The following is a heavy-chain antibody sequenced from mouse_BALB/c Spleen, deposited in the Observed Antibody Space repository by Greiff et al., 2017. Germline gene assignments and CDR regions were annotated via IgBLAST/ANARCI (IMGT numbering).Heavy chain of an antibody. Sequence: EVQLVESGGGLVQPGGSLRLSCATSGFTFSDFYMEWVRQPPGKRLAWIAASRNKANDYTTEYSASVKGRFIVSRDTSQSILYLQMNALRAEDTAIYYCARGYYGSSLWFAYWGQGTLVTVSA. CDR3: ARGYYGSSLWFAY. D-gene: IGHD1-1*01. J-gene: IGHJ3*01. V-gene: IGHV7-1*02. CDR2: SRNKANDYTT. CDR1: GFTFSDFY.